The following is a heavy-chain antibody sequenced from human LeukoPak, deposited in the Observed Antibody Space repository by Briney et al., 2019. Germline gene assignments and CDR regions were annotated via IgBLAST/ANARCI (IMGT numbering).Heavy chain of an antibody. CDR3: AKERPYYYDSSPLSY. CDR2: ISYDGSNK. D-gene: IGHD3-22*01. CDR1: GFTFSSYG. V-gene: IGHV3-30*18. J-gene: IGHJ4*02. Sequence: PGRSLRLSCAASGFTFSSYGMHWVRQAPGKGLEWVAVISYDGSNKYYADSVKGRFTISRDNPKNTLYLQMNSLRAEDTAVYYCAKERPYYYDSSPLSYWGQGTLVTVSS.